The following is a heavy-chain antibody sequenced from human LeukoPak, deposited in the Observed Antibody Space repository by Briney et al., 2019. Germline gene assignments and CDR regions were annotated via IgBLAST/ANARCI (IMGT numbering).Heavy chain of an antibody. CDR3: ARELSYDSSGYYFWVGYYYYYYMDV. J-gene: IGHJ6*03. CDR1: RFTFSNYW. Sequence: PGGSLRLSCVASRFTFSNYWMSWVRQAPGKGLEWVANIKQDGSEKYYVDSVKGRFTISRDNAKNSLYLQMNSLRAEDTAVYYCARELSYDSSGYYFWVGYYYYYYMDVWGKGTTVTVSS. CDR2: IKQDGSEK. V-gene: IGHV3-7*01. D-gene: IGHD3-22*01.